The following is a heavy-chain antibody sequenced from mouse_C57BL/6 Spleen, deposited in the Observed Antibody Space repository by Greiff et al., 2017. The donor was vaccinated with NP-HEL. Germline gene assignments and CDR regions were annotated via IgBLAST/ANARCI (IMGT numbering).Heavy chain of an antibody. D-gene: IGHD1-1*01. J-gene: IGHJ1*03. V-gene: IGHV1-74*01. CDR3: AIYWPHYYGSTYWYFDV. CDR2: IHPSDSDT. Sequence: QVQLQQPGAELVKPGASVKVSCKASGYTFTSYWMHWVKQRPGQGLEWIGRIHPSDSDTNYNQKFKGKATLTVDKSSSTAYMQLSSLTSEDSAVYYCAIYWPHYYGSTYWYFDVWGTGTTVTVSS. CDR1: GYTFTSYW.